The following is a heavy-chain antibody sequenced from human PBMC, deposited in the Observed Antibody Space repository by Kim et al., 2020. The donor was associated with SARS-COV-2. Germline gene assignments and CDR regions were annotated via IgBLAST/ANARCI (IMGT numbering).Heavy chain of an antibody. V-gene: IGHV1-2*06. CDR3: ARWPSPPTHDYGDLYYYGMDV. CDR2: INPNSGGT. J-gene: IGHJ6*02. Sequence: ASVKVSCKASGYTFTGYYMHWVRQAPGQGLEWMGRINPNSGGTNYAQKFQGRVTMTRDTSISTAYMELSRLRSDDTAVYYCARWPSPPTHDYGDLYYYGMDVWGQGTTVTVSS. D-gene: IGHD4-17*01. CDR1: GYTFTGYY.